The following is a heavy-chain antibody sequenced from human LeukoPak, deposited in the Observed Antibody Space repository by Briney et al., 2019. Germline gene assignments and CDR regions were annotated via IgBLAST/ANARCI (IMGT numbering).Heavy chain of an antibody. Sequence: SETLSLTCTVSGDSINGYYWSWIRQPPGKGLEWVGYISYSGSTNYNPSLKSRVTIMADTSKKQFSLRLTSVTAADTAVYYCARGPAAYDSWGQGTLVTVAS. CDR3: ARGPAAYDS. CDR2: ISYSGST. V-gene: IGHV4-59*01. D-gene: IGHD2-2*01. J-gene: IGHJ4*02. CDR1: GDSINGYY.